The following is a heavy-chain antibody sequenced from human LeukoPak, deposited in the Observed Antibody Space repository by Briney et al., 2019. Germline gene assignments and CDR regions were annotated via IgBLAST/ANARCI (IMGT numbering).Heavy chain of an antibody. CDR2: ISAYNGNT. CDR3: ARDRSVYDILTGYYPSYFDY. Sequence: ASVTVTCKASGYTFTSYGISWVRQAPGQGLEWMEGISAYNGNTNYAQKLQGRVTMTTDTSTSTAYMELRSLRSDDTAVYYCARDRSVYDILTGYYPSYFDYWGQGTLVTVSS. V-gene: IGHV1-18*01. J-gene: IGHJ4*02. CDR1: GYTFTSYG. D-gene: IGHD3-9*01.